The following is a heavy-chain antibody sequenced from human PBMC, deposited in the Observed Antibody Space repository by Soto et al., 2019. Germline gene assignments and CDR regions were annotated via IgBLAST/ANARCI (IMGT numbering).Heavy chain of an antibody. CDR2: ISYDGSNK. V-gene: IGHV3-30*18. D-gene: IGHD6-13*01. J-gene: IGHJ4*02. CDR3: AKDHPRIAAAAGSD. Sequence: QVQLVESGGGVVQPGRSLRLSCAASGFTFSSYGMHWVRQAPGKGLEWVAVISYDGSNKYYADSVKGRFTISRDNSKNTLYLQMNSLRAEDTAVYYCAKDHPRIAAAAGSDWGQGTLVTLSS. CDR1: GFTFSSYG.